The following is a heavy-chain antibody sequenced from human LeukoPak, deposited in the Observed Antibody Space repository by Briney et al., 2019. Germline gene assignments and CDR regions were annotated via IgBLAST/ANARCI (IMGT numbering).Heavy chain of an antibody. V-gene: IGHV3-48*03. J-gene: IGHJ4*02. CDR2: ISSSGSTI. CDR3: AREQRATYFDY. CDR1: GFTFSSYE. Sequence: AGGSLRLSCAASGFTFSSYEMNWVRQAPGKGLEWVSYISSSGSTIYYADSVKGRFTISRDNAKNSLYLQMNSLSAEDTALYYCAREQRATYFDYWGQGTLVTVSS. D-gene: IGHD2-15*01.